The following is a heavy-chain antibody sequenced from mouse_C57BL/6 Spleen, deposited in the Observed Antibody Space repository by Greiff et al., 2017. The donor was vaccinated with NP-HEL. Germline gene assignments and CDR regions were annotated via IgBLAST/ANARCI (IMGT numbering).Heavy chain of an antibody. Sequence: EVQGVESGGGLVKPGGSLKLSCAASGFTFSDYGMHWVRQAPEKGLEWVAYISSGSSTIYYADTVKGRFTISRDNAKNTLFLQMTSLRSEDTAMYYCARPDYYGSSFHWYFDVWGTGTTVTVSS. D-gene: IGHD1-1*01. CDR2: ISSGSSTI. J-gene: IGHJ1*03. CDR3: ARPDYYGSSFHWYFDV. CDR1: GFTFSDYG. V-gene: IGHV5-17*01.